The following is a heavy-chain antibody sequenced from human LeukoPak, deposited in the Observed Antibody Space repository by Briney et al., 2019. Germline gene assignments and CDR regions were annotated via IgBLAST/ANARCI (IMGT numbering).Heavy chain of an antibody. CDR3: AKGGKWDVTPFDY. Sequence: GKSLRLSCAASGLTFRNYGMHWVRQAPGKGLEWVAVISYDGSNKYYADSVKGRFTISRDNSKNTLYLQVNSLRAEDTAVYYCAKGGKWDVTPFDYWGQGTLVTVSS. D-gene: IGHD1-26*01. CDR2: ISYDGSNK. J-gene: IGHJ4*02. V-gene: IGHV3-30*12. CDR1: GLTFRNYG.